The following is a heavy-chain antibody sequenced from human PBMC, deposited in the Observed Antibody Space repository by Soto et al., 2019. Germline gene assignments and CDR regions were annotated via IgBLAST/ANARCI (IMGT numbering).Heavy chain of an antibody. D-gene: IGHD6-25*01. V-gene: IGHV4-34*01. Sequence: SETLSLTCAVYGGSFSGYYWSWIRQPPGKGLEWIGEINHSGSTNYNPSLKSRVTISVDTSKNQFSLKLSSVTAADTAVYYCASLGSSGSGSLYYGMDVWGQGTTVTVSS. CDR1: GGSFSGYY. CDR2: INHSGST. J-gene: IGHJ6*02. CDR3: ASLGSSGSGSLYYGMDV.